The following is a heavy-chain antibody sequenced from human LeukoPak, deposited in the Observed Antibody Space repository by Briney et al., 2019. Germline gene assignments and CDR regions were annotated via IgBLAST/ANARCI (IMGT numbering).Heavy chain of an antibody. CDR3: ARGHSNRGAFDI. J-gene: IGHJ3*02. CDR1: GGTFSSYA. CDR2: IIPIFGTA. V-gene: IGHV1-69*05. D-gene: IGHD1-14*01. Sequence: SVKVSCKASGGTFSSYAISWVRQAPGQGLEWMGGIIPIFGTANHAQKFQGRVTITTDESTSTAYMELSSLRSEDTAVYYCARGHSNRGAFDIWGQGTMVTVSS.